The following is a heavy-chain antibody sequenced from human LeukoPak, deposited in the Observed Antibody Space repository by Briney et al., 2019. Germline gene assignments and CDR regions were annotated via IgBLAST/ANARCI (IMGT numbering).Heavy chain of an antibody. CDR2: ISGSGDKT. CDR1: GFTFSSNG. Sequence: GGSLRLSCAASGFTFSSNGMSWVRKAPGKGLEWVSSISGSGDKTYYADSVKGRFTISRDNSKSTMYLQMNSLRAEDTAVYYCATDGAGFDTWGQGVLVTVSS. V-gene: IGHV3-23*01. J-gene: IGHJ5*02. CDR3: ATDGAGFDT.